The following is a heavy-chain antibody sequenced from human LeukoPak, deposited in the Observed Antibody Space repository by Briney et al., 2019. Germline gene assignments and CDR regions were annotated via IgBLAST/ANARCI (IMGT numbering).Heavy chain of an antibody. V-gene: IGHV4-39*01. CDR1: GGSISSSSYY. Sequence: SETLSLTCTVSGGSISSSSYYWGWIRQPPGKGLEWIGSIYYSGSTYYNPSLKSRVTISVDTSKNQFSLKLSSVTAADTAVYYCARQGSGYYCGKYYFDYWGQGTLVTVSS. D-gene: IGHD3-22*01. CDR2: IYYSGST. CDR3: ARQGSGYYCGKYYFDY. J-gene: IGHJ4*02.